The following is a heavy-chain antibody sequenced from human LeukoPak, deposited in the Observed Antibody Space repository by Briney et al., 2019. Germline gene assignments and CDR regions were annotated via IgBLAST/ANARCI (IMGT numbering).Heavy chain of an antibody. Sequence: GASVKVSCKASGYTFTSYYMHWVRQAPGQGLEWMGWINPNSGGTNYAQKFQGRVTMTRDTSISTAYMELSGLRSDDTAVYYCARDDSYRWVFDYWGQGTLVTVSS. CDR3: ARDDSYRWVFDY. CDR2: INPNSGGT. J-gene: IGHJ4*02. V-gene: IGHV1-2*02. D-gene: IGHD5-24*01. CDR1: GYTFTSYY.